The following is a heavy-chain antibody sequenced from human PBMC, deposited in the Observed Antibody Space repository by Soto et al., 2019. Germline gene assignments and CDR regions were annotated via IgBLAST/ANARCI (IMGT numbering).Heavy chain of an antibody. D-gene: IGHD1-1*01. CDR3: ARRCTNDVRCGVDA. CDR1: GFRFNDFG. CDR2: ISSDGNEK. V-gene: IGHV3-30*03. Sequence: QVQLVESGGGVVQPGQSLRLSCAVSGFRFNDFGFHWVRQAPGKGLHGVAVISSDGNEKYDVESLKGRFTISRDNSNNMLYLEMSSLRPEYTAVYYRARRCTNDVRCGVDAWGRGTPVTVSS. J-gene: IGHJ5*02.